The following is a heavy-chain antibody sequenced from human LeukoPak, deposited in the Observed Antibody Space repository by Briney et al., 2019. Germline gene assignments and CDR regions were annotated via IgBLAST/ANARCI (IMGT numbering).Heavy chain of an antibody. Sequence: ASVKVSCKASGYTFTSYDINWVRQATGQGLEWMGWMDPNSGNAGFALKFQGRVTMTRNTPISTASMELSSQRSDDTAVYYCARGLLTQRDGYKTLYYWGQGSLVTVSS. J-gene: IGHJ4*02. CDR3: ARGLLTQRDGYKTLYY. CDR1: GYTFTSYD. CDR2: MDPNSGNA. V-gene: IGHV1-8*01. D-gene: IGHD5-24*01.